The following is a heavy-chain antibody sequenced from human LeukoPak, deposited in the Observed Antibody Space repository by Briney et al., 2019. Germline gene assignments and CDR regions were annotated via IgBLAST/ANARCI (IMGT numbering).Heavy chain of an antibody. CDR1: GGYISSYS. Sequence: PSETLSLTCTVSGGYISSYSWSWIRQPPGKGLEWIGYIYYSGSTNYNPSLKSRVTISVDTSKNQFSLKLRSVTAADTAVYYCARGGSYDFWSGYYYYYYMDVWGKGTTVTVSS. D-gene: IGHD3-3*01. CDR3: ARGGSYDFWSGYYYYYYMDV. V-gene: IGHV4-59*12. J-gene: IGHJ6*03. CDR2: IYYSGST.